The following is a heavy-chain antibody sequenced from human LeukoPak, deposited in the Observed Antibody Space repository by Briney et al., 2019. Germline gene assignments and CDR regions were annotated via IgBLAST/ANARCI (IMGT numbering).Heavy chain of an antibody. Sequence: GGSLRLSCAASGFTFRNYWMNWVRQAPGKGLEWVANIKEDGSEKHYVDSVKGRFTISRDNAKNSLYLQSLYLQMNSLRAEDTAVYYCARAHYSSFDYWGQGTLVTVSS. D-gene: IGHD3-22*01. J-gene: IGHJ4*02. CDR3: ARAHYSSFDY. V-gene: IGHV3-7*01. CDR2: IKEDGSEK. CDR1: GFTFRNYW.